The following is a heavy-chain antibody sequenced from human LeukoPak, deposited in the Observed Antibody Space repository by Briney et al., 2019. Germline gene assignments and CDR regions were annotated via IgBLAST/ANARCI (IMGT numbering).Heavy chain of an antibody. V-gene: IGHV3-23*01. Sequence: GGSLRLSCAASGFTFSSYAMSWVRQAPGKGLQWVSSISGSGGDTYYANSVKGRFTISRASSKNTLYLQMNSLRAEDTAIYYCAKNKGSGGYSPFDYWGQGTLVTVSS. J-gene: IGHJ4*02. D-gene: IGHD3-22*01. CDR1: GFTFSSYA. CDR2: ISGSGGDT. CDR3: AKNKGSGGYSPFDY.